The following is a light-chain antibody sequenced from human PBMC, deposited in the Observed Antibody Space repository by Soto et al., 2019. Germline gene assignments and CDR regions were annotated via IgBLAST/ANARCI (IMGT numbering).Light chain of an antibody. CDR1: HSIISSY. J-gene: IGKJ4*01. CDR3: QQDYTFPPLP. V-gene: IGKV3D-7*01. CDR2: GAS. Sequence: PGERVTLSCSASHSIISSYLTWYQQKPGQAPRLLIYGASTRATGIPARFSGSGSGTDFTLTISSLQPEDFAVYYCQQDYTFPPLPFGGGTKVDIK.